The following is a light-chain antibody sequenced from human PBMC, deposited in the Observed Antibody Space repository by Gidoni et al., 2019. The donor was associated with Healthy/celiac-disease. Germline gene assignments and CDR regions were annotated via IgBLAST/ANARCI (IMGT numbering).Light chain of an antibody. CDR1: QSISGS. Sequence: DIQMTQSPSSLSASVGDRVTITCRASQSISGSLNWYQQKPGNAPQLLVYAAITLQIGVPSRFTGSITGTGFTLTIRNLQPEDSATYYCQQSYTAPYTFGQGTNLEIK. J-gene: IGKJ2*01. CDR3: QQSYTAPYT. CDR2: AAI. V-gene: IGKV1-39*01.